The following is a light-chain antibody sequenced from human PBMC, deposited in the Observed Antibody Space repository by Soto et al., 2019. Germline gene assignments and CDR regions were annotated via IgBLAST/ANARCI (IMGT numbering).Light chain of an antibody. V-gene: IGLV2-8*01. CDR2: EVV. CDR3: KSYAGSNTYV. J-gene: IGLJ1*01. CDR1: KSDIGVYDF. Sequence: QSVLTQPPSASGAPGQSVTISCTGTKSDIGVYDFVSWYQHHPGKAPRLIIYEVVQRPSGVPDRFSGSKSGNTASLTVSGLQAADEYDYFCKSYAGSNTYVFGSGTKVTVL.